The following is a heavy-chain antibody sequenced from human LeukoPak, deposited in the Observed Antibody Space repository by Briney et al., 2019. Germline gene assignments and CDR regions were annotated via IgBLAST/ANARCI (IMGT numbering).Heavy chain of an antibody. CDR3: ARNRGDPSYFDY. CDR1: GFTFNGYS. Sequence: GGSLRLSCTVSGFTFNGYSMNWVRQAPGKGLEWVSSISTSSSYIYYADSVKGRFTISRNNPKNSLYLQMNSLRAEDTAVYYCARNRGDPSYFDYWGQGTLVTVSS. D-gene: IGHD4-17*01. CDR2: ISTSSSYI. V-gene: IGHV3-21*01. J-gene: IGHJ4*02.